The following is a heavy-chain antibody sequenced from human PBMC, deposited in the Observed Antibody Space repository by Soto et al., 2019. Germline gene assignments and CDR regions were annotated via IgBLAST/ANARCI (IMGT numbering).Heavy chain of an antibody. CDR3: ARSYGGYDFWSGHYYFDY. J-gene: IGHJ4*02. V-gene: IGHV3-48*01. D-gene: IGHD3-3*01. Sequence: GGSLRLSCAASGFTFSSYSMNWVRQAPGKGLEWVSYISSSSSTIYYANSVKGRFTISRDNAKNSLYLQMNSLRAEDTAVYYCARSYGGYDFWSGHYYFDYWGQGTLVTVSS. CDR1: GFTFSSYS. CDR2: ISSSSSTI.